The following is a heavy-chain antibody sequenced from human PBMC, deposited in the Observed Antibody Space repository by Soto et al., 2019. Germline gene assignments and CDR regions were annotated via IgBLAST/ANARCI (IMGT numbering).Heavy chain of an antibody. Sequence: QITLKESGPPLVKPTQTLTLTCTFSGFSLSTSGVGVGWIRQPPGKALEWLALIYWDDDKRYSPSLKSRLTITKDTSKNQVVLTMTNMDPVDTATYYCAHRRSRQLGGGFDYWGQGTLVTVSS. V-gene: IGHV2-5*02. CDR3: AHRRSRQLGGGFDY. J-gene: IGHJ4*02. D-gene: IGHD6-6*01. CDR1: GFSLSTSGVG. CDR2: IYWDDDK.